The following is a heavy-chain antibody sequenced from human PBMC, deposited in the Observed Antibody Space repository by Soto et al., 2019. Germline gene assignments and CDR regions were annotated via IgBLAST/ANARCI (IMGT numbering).Heavy chain of an antibody. D-gene: IGHD2-2*01. CDR2: ISGGSGST. V-gene: IGHV3-23*01. Sequence: PGGSLRLSCAASGFTFSSYAMSWVRQAPGKGLEWVSCISGGSGSTYYADSVKGRFTISRDNSKNSLYLQMNSLRPEHTAIYYCTKDRHPPPEVPAAIDCRGQGTLVTVSS. CDR1: GFTFSSYA. J-gene: IGHJ4*02. CDR3: TKDRHPPPEVPAAIDC.